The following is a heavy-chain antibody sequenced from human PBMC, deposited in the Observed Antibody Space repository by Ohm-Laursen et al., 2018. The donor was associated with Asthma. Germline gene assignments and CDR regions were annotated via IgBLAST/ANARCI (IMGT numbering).Heavy chain of an antibody. V-gene: IGHV4-30-2*01. CDR3: ARGSRIVTGYYGSAALNWFDP. CDR1: GGSISSGGYS. Sequence: TLSLTCAVSGGSISSGGYSWSWIRQPPGKGLEWIGYIYYSGSTYYNPSLKGRVTISVDTSKNHFSLWLTSVTSADTAVYYCARGSRIVTGYYGSAALNWFDPWGQGTLVTASS. D-gene: IGHD3-9*01. J-gene: IGHJ5*02. CDR2: IYYSGST.